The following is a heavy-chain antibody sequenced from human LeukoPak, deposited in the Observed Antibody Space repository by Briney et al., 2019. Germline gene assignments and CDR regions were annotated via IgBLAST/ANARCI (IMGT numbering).Heavy chain of an antibody. V-gene: IGHV1-69*13. CDR2: IIPVFGTA. CDR1: GGTFSNYA. D-gene: IGHD6-13*01. J-gene: IGHJ4*02. Sequence: SVKVSCKASGGTFSNYAISWVRQAPGQGLEWMGGIIPVFGTANNAQKFRGRVTITADESTSTAYMELSSLRSEDTAVYYCAKGDVEAAGTLGFDYWGQGTLVTVSS. CDR3: AKGDVEAAGTLGFDY.